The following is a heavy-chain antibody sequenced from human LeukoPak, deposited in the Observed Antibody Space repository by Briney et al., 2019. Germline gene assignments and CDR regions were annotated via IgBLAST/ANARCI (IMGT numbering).Heavy chain of an antibody. D-gene: IGHD6-13*01. Sequence: SETLSLTCSVSGGSISSHYWSWIRQPAGKGLEWIGRIYTSGSTNYNPSLKSRVTMLVDTSKNQFSLRLSSVTAADTAVYYCARGPMYSSSWYFDYWGQGTLVTVSS. J-gene: IGHJ4*02. CDR3: ARGPMYSSSWYFDY. CDR1: GGSISSHY. V-gene: IGHV4-4*07. CDR2: IYTSGST.